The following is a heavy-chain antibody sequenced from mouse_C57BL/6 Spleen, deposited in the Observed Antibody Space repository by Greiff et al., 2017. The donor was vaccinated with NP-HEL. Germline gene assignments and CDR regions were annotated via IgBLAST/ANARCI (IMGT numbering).Heavy chain of an antibody. CDR2: INPSTGGT. D-gene: IGHD6-5*01. Sequence: EVQGVESGPELVKPGASVKISCKASGYSFTGYYMNWVKQSPEKSLEWIGEINPSTGGTTYNQKFKAKATLTVDKSSSTAYMQLKSLTSEDSAVYYCARGYAYFDYWGQGTTLTVSS. V-gene: IGHV1-42*01. CDR1: GYSFTGYY. CDR3: ARGYAYFDY. J-gene: IGHJ2*01.